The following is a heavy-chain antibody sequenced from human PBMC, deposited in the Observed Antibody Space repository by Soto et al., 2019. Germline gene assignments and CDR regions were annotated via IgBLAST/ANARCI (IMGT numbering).Heavy chain of an antibody. J-gene: IGHJ4*02. D-gene: IGHD3-10*01. CDR1: VFSSSSSSYY. V-gene: IGHV4-39*01. CDR2: IYYSGST. Sequence: SETLSLTCTVSVFSSSSSSYYWGWIRQPPGKGLEWIGSIYYSGSTYYNPPLKSRVTISVDTSKNQFSLKLSSVTAADKAVYYWARHDLGGARNYYGSGSYPDCLGQGTLVTVSS. CDR3: ARHDLGGARNYYGSGSYPDC.